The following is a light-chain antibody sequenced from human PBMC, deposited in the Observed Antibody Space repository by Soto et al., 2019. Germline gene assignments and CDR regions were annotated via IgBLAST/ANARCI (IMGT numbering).Light chain of an antibody. V-gene: IGLV2-8*01. CDR2: DVT. J-gene: IGLJ1*01. CDR3: SSYAGSKNRYV. CDR1: SSDVGGYNF. Sequence: QSALTQPPSASGSRGQSVSISCAGTSSDVGGYNFVSWYQQHPGKAPKLILYDVTKRPTGVPDRFSGSKSGNTASLTVSGLQTEDEAHYYCSSYAGSKNRYVFGTGTKLTVL.